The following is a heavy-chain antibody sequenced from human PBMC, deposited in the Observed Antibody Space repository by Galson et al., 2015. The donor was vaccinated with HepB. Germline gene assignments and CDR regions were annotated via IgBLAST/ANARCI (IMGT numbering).Heavy chain of an antibody. CDR3: ASVSSSWEVAYYFDY. D-gene: IGHD6-13*01. CDR2: INAGNGNT. J-gene: IGHJ4*02. Sequence: SVKVSCKASGYTFTSYAMHWVRQAPGQRLEWMGWINAGNGNTKYSQKFQGRVTITRDTSASTAYMELSSLRSEDTAVYYCASVSSSWEVAYYFDYWGQGTLVTVSS. V-gene: IGHV1-3*01. CDR1: GYTFTSYA.